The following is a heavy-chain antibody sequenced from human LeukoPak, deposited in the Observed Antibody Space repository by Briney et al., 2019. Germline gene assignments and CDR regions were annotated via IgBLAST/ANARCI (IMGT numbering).Heavy chain of an antibody. J-gene: IGHJ4*02. Sequence: ASVKVSCKASGYTFTSYAMHWVRQAPGQRLEWMGWINTGNGNTKYSQKFQGRVTITRDTSASTAYMELSSLRSEDTAVYYCARGGPWGAASYWGQGTLVTVSS. V-gene: IGHV1-3*04. D-gene: IGHD7-27*01. CDR1: GYTFTSYA. CDR3: ARGGPWGAASY. CDR2: INTGNGNT.